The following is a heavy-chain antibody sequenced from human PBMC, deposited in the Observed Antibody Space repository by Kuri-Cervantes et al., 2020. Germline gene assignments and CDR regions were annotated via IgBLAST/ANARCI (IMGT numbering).Heavy chain of an antibody. D-gene: IGHD4-17*01. CDR3: ARDSTRSYGDLRRGAFDI. Sequence: SETLSLTCTVSGYSISSGYYWGWIRQPPGKGLEWIGSIYHSGSTYYNPSLKSRVTISVDTSKNQFSLKLSSVTAADTAVYYCARDSTRSYGDLRRGAFDIWGQGTMVTVSS. J-gene: IGHJ3*02. CDR2: IYHSGST. CDR1: GYSISSGYY. V-gene: IGHV4-38-2*02.